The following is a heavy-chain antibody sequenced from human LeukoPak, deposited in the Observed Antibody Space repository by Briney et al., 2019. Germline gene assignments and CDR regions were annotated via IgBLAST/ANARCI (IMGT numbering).Heavy chain of an antibody. D-gene: IGHD3-16*01. CDR3: AQVWGY. V-gene: IGHV4-4*02. CDR2: ISHSGST. J-gene: IGHJ4*02. CDR1: GASIPISNW. Sequence: SETLSLTCAVSGASIPISNWWTWVRPPPEKGLEWIGEISHSGSTVYNPSLKSRVTISIDKSKNQLSLILASVTAADTAMYYCAQVWGYWGQGTLVTVSS.